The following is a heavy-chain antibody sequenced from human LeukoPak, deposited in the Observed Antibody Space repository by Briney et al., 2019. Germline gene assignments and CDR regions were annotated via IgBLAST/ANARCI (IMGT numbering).Heavy chain of an antibody. CDR1: GFTFSSYS. CDR3: AGDTTVTKYFDY. J-gene: IGHJ4*02. CDR2: ISSSSSYI. V-gene: IGHV3-21*04. D-gene: IGHD4-17*01. Sequence: GGSLRLSCAASGFTFSSYSMNWVRQAPGKGLEWVSSISSSSSYIYYADSVKGRFTISRDNAKNSLYLQMNSLRAEDTAVYYCAGDTTVTKYFDYWGQGTLVTVSS.